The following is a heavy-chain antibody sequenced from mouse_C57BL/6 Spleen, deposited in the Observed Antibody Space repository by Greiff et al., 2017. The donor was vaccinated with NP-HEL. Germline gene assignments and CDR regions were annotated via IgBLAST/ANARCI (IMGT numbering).Heavy chain of an antibody. J-gene: IGHJ2*01. CDR3: AREGYSNHFDY. V-gene: IGHV1-19*01. CDR1: GYTFTDYY. D-gene: IGHD2-5*01. Sequence: VQLQQSGPVLVKPGASVKMSCKASGYTFTDYYMNWVKQSHGKSLEWIGVINPYNGGTSYNQKFKGKATLTVDKSSSTAYMELNSLTSEDSAVYYCAREGYSNHFDYWGQGTTLTVSS. CDR2: INPYNGGT.